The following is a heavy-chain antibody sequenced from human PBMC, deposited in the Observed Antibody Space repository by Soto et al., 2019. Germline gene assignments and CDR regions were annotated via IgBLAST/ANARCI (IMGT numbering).Heavy chain of an antibody. CDR3: ARAAVVAARTYYFDY. CDR2: IYYSGST. CDR1: GGSISSYY. D-gene: IGHD2-15*01. Sequence: PSETLSLTCTVSGGSISSYYWSWIRQPPGKGLEWIGYIYYSGSTNYNPSLKSRVTISVDTSKNQFSLKLSSVTAADTAVYYCARAAVVAARTYYFDYWGQGTLVTV. J-gene: IGHJ4*02. V-gene: IGHV4-59*01.